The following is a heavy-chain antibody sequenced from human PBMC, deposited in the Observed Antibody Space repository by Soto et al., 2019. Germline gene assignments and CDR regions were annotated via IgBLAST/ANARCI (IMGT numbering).Heavy chain of an antibody. V-gene: IGHV4-34*02. Sequence: QVALQQWGAGLLKPSQTLSLTCGVSGGSFDEYFWTWIRLTPGQGLEWIGEVHHSGTSYYNPSLKSRLAVSVDTSKSQVSRTLTSVTAADTGVYYCARRKDSSRYFYGMDVWDQGTTVVVS. J-gene: IGHJ6*02. CDR2: VHHSGTS. D-gene: IGHD6-13*01. CDR1: GGSFDEYF. CDR3: ARRKDSSRYFYGMDV.